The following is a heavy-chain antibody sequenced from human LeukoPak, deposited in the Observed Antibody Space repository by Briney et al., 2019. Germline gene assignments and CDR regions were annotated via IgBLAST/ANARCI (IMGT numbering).Heavy chain of an antibody. J-gene: IGHJ4*02. D-gene: IGHD2-15*01. V-gene: IGHV4-34*01. Sequence: TSETLSLTCAVYGGSFSGYYWSWIRQPPGKGLEWIGEINHSGSTNYNPSLKSRVTISVDTSKNQFSLKLNSVTAADTAVYYCARAGYCSGGSCYSFDYWGQGTLVTVSS. CDR2: INHSGST. CDR3: ARAGYCSGGSCYSFDY. CDR1: GGSFSGYY.